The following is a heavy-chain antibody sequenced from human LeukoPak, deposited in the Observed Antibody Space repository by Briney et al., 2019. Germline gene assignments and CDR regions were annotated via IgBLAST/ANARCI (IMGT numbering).Heavy chain of an antibody. CDR2: INPNNGGT. J-gene: IGHJ4*02. D-gene: IGHD1-26*01. CDR1: GYTFTGYY. Sequence: ASVKVSWKAAGYTFTGYYVHWVRQAPGQGLEWMEWINPNNGGTKYAQKFQGRVTMTRDMSISTAYMDLSRLRSDDTAVYYCARSGGATDFDFWAQGTLVTVSS. V-gene: IGHV1-2*02. CDR3: ARSGGATDFDF.